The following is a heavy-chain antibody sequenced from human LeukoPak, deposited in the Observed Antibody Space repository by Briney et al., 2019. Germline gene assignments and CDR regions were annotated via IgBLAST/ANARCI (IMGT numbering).Heavy chain of an antibody. D-gene: IGHD3-3*01. V-gene: IGHV4-4*07. Sequence: PSETLSLTCTVSGGSISSYYWSWIRQPAGKGLEWIGRIYTSGSTNYNPSLKGRVTMSVDMSKNQFFLKLNSVTAADTAVYYCARYQYDSYYFDYWGQGTLVTVSS. J-gene: IGHJ4*02. CDR1: GGSISSYY. CDR2: IYTSGST. CDR3: ARYQYDSYYFDY.